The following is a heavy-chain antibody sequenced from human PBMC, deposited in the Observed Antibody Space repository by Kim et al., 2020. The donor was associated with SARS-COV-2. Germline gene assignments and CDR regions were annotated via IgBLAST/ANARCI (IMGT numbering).Heavy chain of an antibody. J-gene: IGHJ5*02. CDR2: IFYSGSPYSGST. CDR3: ARRGGLATTVWA. Sequence: SETLSLTCTVSGGSIASTTYYWGWIRQPPGKGPEWIATIFYSGSPYSGSTYYNPSLRSRVTISVGTSNNQFSLNLNSVTAADTAVYYCARRGGLATTVWAWGQGTLVTVSS. CDR1: GGSIASTTYY. D-gene: IGHD1-1*01. V-gene: IGHV4-39*07.